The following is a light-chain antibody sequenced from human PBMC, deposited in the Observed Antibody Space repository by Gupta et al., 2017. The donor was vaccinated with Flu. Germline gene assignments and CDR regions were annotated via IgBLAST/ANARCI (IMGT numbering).Light chain of an antibody. Sequence: GKTATITCGGNNIGTKTVHWYQQRPGQAPVLVVYNDSGRPSGIPERFSGSNSGNTATLTISRVEAGDEADYYCQVWDSTSDHVVFGGGTKLTVL. CDR3: QVWDSTSDHVV. J-gene: IGLJ2*01. CDR2: NDS. CDR1: NIGTKT. V-gene: IGLV3-21*03.